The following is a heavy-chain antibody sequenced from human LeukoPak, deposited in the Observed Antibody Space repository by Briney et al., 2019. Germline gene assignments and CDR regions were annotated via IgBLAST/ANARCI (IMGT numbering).Heavy chain of an antibody. CDR2: ISSSSSTI. Sequence: PGGSLRLSCAASGFTFSSYSMNWVRQAPGKGLEWVSYISSSSSTIYYADSVKGRFTISRDNAKNSLYLQMNSLRAEDTAVYYCARERMDSSGWYVFDYWGQGTLVTVSP. J-gene: IGHJ4*02. D-gene: IGHD6-19*01. V-gene: IGHV3-48*01. CDR3: ARERMDSSGWYVFDY. CDR1: GFTFSSYS.